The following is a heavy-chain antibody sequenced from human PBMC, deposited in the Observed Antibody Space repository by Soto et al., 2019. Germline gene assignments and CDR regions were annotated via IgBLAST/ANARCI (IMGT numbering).Heavy chain of an antibody. J-gene: IGHJ4*02. CDR3: SRDGASVLRLFDWSNTFDF. Sequence: ASVKVSCKASGYTSTSYDINWVRQATGQGLEWMGWMNPNSGNTGYAQKFQGRVTMTRNTSISTAYMELSSLRSEDTAVYYCSRDGASVLRLFDWSNTFDFWGQGTVVTVSS. CDR1: GYTSTSYD. CDR2: MNPNSGNT. D-gene: IGHD3-9*01. V-gene: IGHV1-8*01.